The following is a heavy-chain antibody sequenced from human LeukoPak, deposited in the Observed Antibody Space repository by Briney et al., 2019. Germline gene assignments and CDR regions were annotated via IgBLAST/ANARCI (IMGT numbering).Heavy chain of an antibody. J-gene: IGHJ4*02. D-gene: IGHD6-13*01. CDR3: VKIPGIAAAGTSPY. CDR1: GFTFSSYG. Sequence: GGSLRLSCAASGFTFSSYGMSWVRQAPGRGLEWVSAISGSGGSTYYADSVKGRFTISRDNSKNTLYLQMNSLRAEDTAVYYCVKIPGIAAAGTSPYWGQGTLVTVSS. CDR2: ISGSGGST. V-gene: IGHV3-23*01.